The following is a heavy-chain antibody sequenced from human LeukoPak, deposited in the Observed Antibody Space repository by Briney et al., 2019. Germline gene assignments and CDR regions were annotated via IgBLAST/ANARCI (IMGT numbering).Heavy chain of an antibody. CDR3: GRDWKLDY. V-gene: IGHV3-23*01. Sequence: QPGVSLRLSCAASGFTFNNFAMSWVRQAPGKGLEWVSAIGDNGGDTKYAASVKGRFTIYRDNSRNTLYLQMNSLRVEDTAMYYCGRDWKLDYWGQGTLVTVSS. J-gene: IGHJ4*02. CDR1: GFTFNNFA. D-gene: IGHD1-1*01. CDR2: IGDNGGDT.